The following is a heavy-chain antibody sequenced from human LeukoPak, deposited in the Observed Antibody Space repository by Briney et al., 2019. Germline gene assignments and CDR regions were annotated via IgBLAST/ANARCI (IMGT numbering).Heavy chain of an antibody. CDR2: LNPNTGGT. D-gene: IGHD1-1*01. CDR1: GYTFTAYY. J-gene: IGHJ4*02. CDR3: AREGAPQLSSYFDH. V-gene: IGHV1-2*02. Sequence: GASVKVSCKASGYTFTAYYIHWVRQAPGQGLEWMGWLNPNTGGTNFAQRFQGRVTMTRDTSINTAYMELSSLRSDDTAMYYCAREGAPQLSSYFDHWGQGTLVTVSS.